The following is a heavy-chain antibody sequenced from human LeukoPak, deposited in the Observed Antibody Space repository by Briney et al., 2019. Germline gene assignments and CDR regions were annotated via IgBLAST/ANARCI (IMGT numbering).Heavy chain of an antibody. D-gene: IGHD3-10*01. V-gene: IGHV4-4*07. J-gene: IGHJ4*02. CDR2: IYTSGST. Sequence: SETLSLTCTVSGGSISSYYWSWIRQPAGKGLEWIGRIYTSGSTNYNPSLKSRVTISVDTSKNQFSLRLTSVTAADTAMYYCASRTYYGSGPDYWGQGTLVTVSS. CDR1: GGSISSYY. CDR3: ASRTYYGSGPDY.